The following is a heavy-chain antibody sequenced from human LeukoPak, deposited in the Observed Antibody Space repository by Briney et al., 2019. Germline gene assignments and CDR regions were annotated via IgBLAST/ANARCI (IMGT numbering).Heavy chain of an antibody. V-gene: IGHV4-59*01. J-gene: IGHJ4*02. CDR3: ARESPQQLASFDY. CDR1: GGSISSYY. Sequence: SETLSLTCTVSGGSISSYYWSWIRQPPGKGLEWIGYIYYSGSTNYNPSLKSRVTISVDTSKNQFSLKLSSVTAADTAVYYCARESPQQLASFDYWGQGTLVTVSS. CDR2: IYYSGST. D-gene: IGHD6-13*01.